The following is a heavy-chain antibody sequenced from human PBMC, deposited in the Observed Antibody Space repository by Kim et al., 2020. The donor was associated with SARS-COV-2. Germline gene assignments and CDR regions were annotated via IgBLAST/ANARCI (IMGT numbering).Heavy chain of an antibody. V-gene: IGHV3-48*02. J-gene: IGHJ4*02. CDR1: GFTFSSYS. Sequence: GGSLRLSCAASGFTFSSYSMNWVRQAPGKGLEWVSYISSSSSTIYYAASAKGRFTISRDNAKNSLYLQMNSLRDEDKAVYYCARGYYDFWSGYYKVEHYFDCWGQGTLVTVSS. CDR2: ISSSSSTI. D-gene: IGHD3-3*01. CDR3: ARGYYDFWSGYYKVEHYFDC.